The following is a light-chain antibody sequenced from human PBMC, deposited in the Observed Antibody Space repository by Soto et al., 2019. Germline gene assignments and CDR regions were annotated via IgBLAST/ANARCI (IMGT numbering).Light chain of an antibody. CDR3: NSLSAAGTSYV. V-gene: IGLV2-14*01. J-gene: IGLJ1*01. CDR2: EVN. Sequence: QSVLTQPASVSGSPGQSIAISCTGTSGDVGSHNHVSWYQQYPGRAPKLIIYEVNNRPSGVSDRFSGYKSGSTAALTISGLQAEDLAEYYCNSLSAAGTSYVFGTGPKLTVL. CDR1: SGDVGSHNH.